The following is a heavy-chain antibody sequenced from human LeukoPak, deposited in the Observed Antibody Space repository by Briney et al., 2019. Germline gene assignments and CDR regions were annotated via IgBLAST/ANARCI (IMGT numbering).Heavy chain of an antibody. CDR2: ISSSGSTI. V-gene: IGHV3-11*04. CDR1: GFTFSDYY. Sequence: PGGSLRLSCAASGFTFSDYYMSWIRQAPGKGLEWVSYISSSGSTIYYADSVKGRFTISRDNAKSTMYLQMNILRAEDTAVYYCISSSPRFDYWVQGTLVTVSS. CDR3: ISSSPRFDY. J-gene: IGHJ4*02.